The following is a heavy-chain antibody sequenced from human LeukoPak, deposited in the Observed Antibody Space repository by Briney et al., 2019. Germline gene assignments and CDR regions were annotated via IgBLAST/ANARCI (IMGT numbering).Heavy chain of an antibody. CDR2: ISSSSSYI. J-gene: IGHJ4*02. D-gene: IGHD3-22*01. V-gene: IGHV3-21*01. Sequence: PGGSLRLSCAASGFTFSNYWMHWVRQAPGKGLEWVSSISSSSSYIYYADSVKGRFTISRDNAKNSLYLQMNSLRAEDTAVYYCARVSGNHYYDTTRPDYWGQGTLVTVSS. CDR1: GFTFSNYW. CDR3: ARVSGNHYYDTTRPDY.